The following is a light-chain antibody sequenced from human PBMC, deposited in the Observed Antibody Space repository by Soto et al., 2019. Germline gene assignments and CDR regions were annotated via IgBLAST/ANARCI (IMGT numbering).Light chain of an antibody. CDR3: QQYNNWPLYT. V-gene: IGKV3-15*01. J-gene: IGKJ2*01. CDR2: GAS. CDR1: QNVNFN. Sequence: EIVMTQSPATLSVSPGERATLSCRASQNVNFNVAWYQQKVGQAPRLLISGASTRASGVPSRFSGSGSGTEFTLTISGLQSEDFAVYYCQQYNNWPLYTFGQGTKLEIK.